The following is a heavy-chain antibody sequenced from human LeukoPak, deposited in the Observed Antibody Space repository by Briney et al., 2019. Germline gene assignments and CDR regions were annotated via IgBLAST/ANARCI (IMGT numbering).Heavy chain of an antibody. J-gene: IGHJ4*02. CDR3: ARLIWFGESTPFDY. Sequence: SETLSLTCTVSGGSISSNTYYWGWIRQPPGKGLEWIGSIYYSGSTYYNPSLKSRVTISVDTSKNQFSLKLSSVTAADTAVYYCARLIWFGESTPFDYWGQGTLVTVSS. CDR2: IYYSGST. CDR1: GGSISSNTYY. D-gene: IGHD3-10*01. V-gene: IGHV4-39*01.